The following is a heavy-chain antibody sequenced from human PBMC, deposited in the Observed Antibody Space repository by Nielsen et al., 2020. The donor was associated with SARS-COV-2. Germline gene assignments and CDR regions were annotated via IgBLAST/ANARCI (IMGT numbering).Heavy chain of an antibody. D-gene: IGHD5-12*01. V-gene: IGHV4-31*03. J-gene: IGHJ6*02. CDR1: GGSISSGGFY. CDR3: ARESSGYDHYNYGMDV. Sequence: SETLSLTCTVSGGSISSGGFYWSWIRQHPGKGLEWIGYIYYSGSTYYNPSLKSRVTISVDTSKSQFSLSLRSVTAADTAVYYCARESSGYDHYNYGMDVWGQGTTVTVSS. CDR2: IYYSGST.